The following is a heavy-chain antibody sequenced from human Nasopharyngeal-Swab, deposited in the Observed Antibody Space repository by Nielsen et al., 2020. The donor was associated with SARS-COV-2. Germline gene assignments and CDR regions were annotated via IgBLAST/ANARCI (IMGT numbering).Heavy chain of an antibody. J-gene: IGHJ4*02. Sequence: SLKISCAASGFTFSSYTIHWVRQAPGKELEWVAVISYDASDKYYADSVKGRFTLSRDNSKNTVYLQMNSLRAEDTAVYYCARDRPHWGCDYWGQGTLVTVSS. CDR3: ARDRPHWGCDY. D-gene: IGHD3-16*01. CDR2: ISYDASDK. CDR1: GFTFSSYT. V-gene: IGHV3-30*04.